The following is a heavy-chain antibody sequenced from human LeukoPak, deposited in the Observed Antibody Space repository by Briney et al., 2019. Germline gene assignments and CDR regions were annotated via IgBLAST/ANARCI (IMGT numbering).Heavy chain of an antibody. J-gene: IGHJ4*02. V-gene: IGHV4-59*01. CDR1: GGSINTFY. CDR3: ARGRYYDSSGYYLDY. Sequence: RTSETLSLTCTVSGGSINTFYWSWIRQPPGKGLERVGYIYSRGSTNYNPSLKSRVTISVDTSKNQFSLKLTSVTAADAAVYYCARGRYYDSSGYYLDYWGQGTLVTVSS. D-gene: IGHD3-22*01. CDR2: IYSRGST.